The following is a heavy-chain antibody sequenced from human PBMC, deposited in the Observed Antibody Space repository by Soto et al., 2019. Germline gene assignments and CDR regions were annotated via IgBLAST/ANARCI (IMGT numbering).Heavy chain of an antibody. CDR2: IYYSGST. CDR1: GGSISSYY. Sequence: SETLSLTCTVSGGSISSYYWSWIRQPPGKGLEWIGYIYYSGSTNYNPSLKSRVTISVDTSKNQFSLKLSSVTAADTAVYYCARHDYDILTGYYVGPFAYWGQGTLVTVSS. CDR3: ARHDYDILTGYYVGPFAY. D-gene: IGHD3-9*01. J-gene: IGHJ4*02. V-gene: IGHV4-59*08.